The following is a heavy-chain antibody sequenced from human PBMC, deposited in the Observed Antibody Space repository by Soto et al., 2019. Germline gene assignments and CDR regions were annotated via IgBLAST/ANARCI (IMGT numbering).Heavy chain of an antibody. CDR1: GDSISRNGYF. J-gene: IGHJ6*02. CDR3: ARGTMLRGPGYYYGMDV. Sequence: SETLSLTCSVSGDSISRNGYFWTWIRQHPGKGLEWIGYIYYDGRSYYTPSLKSRVIISVDTSKNQFSLNLTAVTAADTAVYYCARGTMLRGPGYYYGMDVWGQGTTVTVSS. CDR2: IYYDGRS. D-gene: IGHD3-10*01. V-gene: IGHV4-31*03.